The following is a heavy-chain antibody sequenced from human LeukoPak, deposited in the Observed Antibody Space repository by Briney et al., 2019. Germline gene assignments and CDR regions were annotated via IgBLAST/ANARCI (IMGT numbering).Heavy chain of an antibody. J-gene: IGHJ3*02. CDR1: GFTFSSYS. Sequence: PGGSLRLSCAASGFTFSSYSMNWVRQAPGKGLEWVSSISSSSSYIYYADSVKDRFTISRDNAKNSLYLQMNSLRAEDTAVYYCARRGVPAAIRFAFDIWGQGTMVTVSS. D-gene: IGHD2-2*02. CDR2: ISSSSSYI. V-gene: IGHV3-21*01. CDR3: ARRGVPAAIRFAFDI.